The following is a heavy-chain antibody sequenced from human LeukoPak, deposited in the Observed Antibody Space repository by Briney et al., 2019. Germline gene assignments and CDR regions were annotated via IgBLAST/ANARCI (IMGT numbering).Heavy chain of an antibody. CDR3: ARDYPTYYDFWSGYGVDY. CDR2: IYTSGST. Sequence: PSETLSLTCTVSGGSISSGSYYWSWIRQPAGKGREWIGRIYTSGSTNYNPSLKRRVTISVDTSKNQFSLKLSSVTAADTAVYYCARDYPTYYDFWSGYGVDYWGQGTLVTVSS. CDR1: GGSISSGSYY. J-gene: IGHJ4*02. V-gene: IGHV4-61*02. D-gene: IGHD3-3*01.